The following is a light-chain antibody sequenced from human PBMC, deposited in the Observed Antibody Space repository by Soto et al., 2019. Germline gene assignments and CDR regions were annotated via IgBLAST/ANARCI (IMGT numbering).Light chain of an antibody. CDR3: QQRRSWPRT. CDR1: QSVSNS. CDR2: DAS. V-gene: IGKV3-11*01. Sequence: EIVLTQSPATLSLSPGERATLSCRASQSVSNSLAWFQQKPGQAPRLLIYDASNRATDIPARFSGSGSGTDFTLTISSLEPEDFAVYYCQQRRSWPRTFGQGNKLEIK. J-gene: IGKJ2*01.